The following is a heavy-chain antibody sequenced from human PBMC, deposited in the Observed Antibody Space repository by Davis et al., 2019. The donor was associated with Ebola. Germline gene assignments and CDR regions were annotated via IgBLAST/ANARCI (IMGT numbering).Heavy chain of an antibody. CDR2: IYPGDSDT. J-gene: IGHJ6*03. Sequence: GESLKISCKASGYSFTTYWIGWVRQMPGKGLEWMGIIYPGDSDTRYSPSFQGQVTISADKSISTAYLQWRSLKTSDTAMYYCARTPTGLSGYYYMDVWGKGTTVTVSS. CDR3: ARTPTGLSGYYYMDV. CDR1: GYSFTTYW. V-gene: IGHV5-51*01. D-gene: IGHD3-16*02.